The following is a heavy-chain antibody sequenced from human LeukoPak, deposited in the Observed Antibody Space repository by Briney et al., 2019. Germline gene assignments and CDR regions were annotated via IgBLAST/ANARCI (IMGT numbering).Heavy chain of an antibody. CDR3: ARSAIDAFDI. Sequence: SETLSLTCTVSGGSVSSYYWSWIRQPPGKGLECIGYIYNSGSTNYNPSLKSRVSISVDTSKNQFSLKLSSVTAADTAVYYCARSAIDAFDIWGQGTMVTVSS. V-gene: IGHV4-59*08. CDR1: GGSVSSYY. J-gene: IGHJ3*02. D-gene: IGHD6-25*01. CDR2: IYNSGST.